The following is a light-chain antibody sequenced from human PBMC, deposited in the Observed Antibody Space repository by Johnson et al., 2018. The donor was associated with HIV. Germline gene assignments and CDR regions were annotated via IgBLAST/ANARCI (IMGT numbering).Light chain of an antibody. CDR3: GTWDSSLSAGGFV. Sequence: LSQPPSVSAAPGQKVTISCSGSSSNIGNNYVSWYQQLPGTAPKLLIYDNNKRPSGIPDRFSGSKSGTSATLGITGLQTGDEADYYCGTWDSSLSAGGFVFGTGTKVTVL. J-gene: IGLJ1*01. CDR2: DNN. CDR1: SSNIGNNY. V-gene: IGLV1-51*01.